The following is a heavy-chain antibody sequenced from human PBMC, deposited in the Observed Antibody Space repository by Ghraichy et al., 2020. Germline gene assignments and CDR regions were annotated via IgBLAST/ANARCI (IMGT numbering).Heavy chain of an antibody. Sequence: GGSLRLSCAGSGFTFRNYAMSWVRQAPGKGLEWVSAISGSGGSTYYAGSVKGRFTISRDNSKNTLYLQMNSLRAEDTAVYYCAKGRYYYDNDDAFDIWGQGTMVSVSS. CDR1: GFTFRNYA. J-gene: IGHJ3*02. D-gene: IGHD3-22*01. V-gene: IGHV3-23*01. CDR2: ISGSGGST. CDR3: AKGRYYYDNDDAFDI.